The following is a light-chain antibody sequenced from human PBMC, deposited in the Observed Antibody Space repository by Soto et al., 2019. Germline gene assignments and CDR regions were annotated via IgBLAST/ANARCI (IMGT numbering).Light chain of an antibody. CDR2: EVS. Sequence: QSALTQPASVSGSPGQSITISCTGTSSDVGAYDYVSWYQQHPGKAPKFMLYEVSNRPSGLSDRFSGSKSGNTASLTISGLQAEDEADYYCSSFTTSNTCVFGGGTKVTVL. CDR1: SSDVGAYDY. V-gene: IGLV2-14*01. J-gene: IGLJ3*02. CDR3: SSFTTSNTCV.